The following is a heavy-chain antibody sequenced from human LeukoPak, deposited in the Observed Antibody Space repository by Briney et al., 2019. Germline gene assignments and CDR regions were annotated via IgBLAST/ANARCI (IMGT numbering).Heavy chain of an antibody. CDR2: ISKSGDST. CDR1: GFSFSSYA. Sequence: GGSLRLSCAASGFSFSSYAMSWVRQAPGKGLEWVSAISKSGDSTFYADSVKGRFTISRDNSLNTLYVQMNSLRAEDTALYYCAKWGAWGYYGSGRDEDYYGMDVWGQGTTVTVSS. J-gene: IGHJ6*02. D-gene: IGHD3-10*01. V-gene: IGHV3-23*01. CDR3: AKWGAWGYYGSGRDEDYYGMDV.